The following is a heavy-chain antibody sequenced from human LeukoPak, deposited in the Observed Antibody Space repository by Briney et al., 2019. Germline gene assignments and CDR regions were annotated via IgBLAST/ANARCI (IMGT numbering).Heavy chain of an antibody. V-gene: IGHV4-4*02. CDR3: ARDRGITLILVGHFDY. J-gene: IGHJ4*02. CDR1: GGSISSSNW. D-gene: IGHD3-22*01. Sequence: SETLSLTCAVSGGSISSSNWWSWVRQPPGKGLEWIGEIYHSGSTNYNPSLKSRVTISVDKSKNQFSLKLSSVTAADTAVYYCARDRGITLILVGHFDYWGQGTLVTVSS. CDR2: IYHSGST.